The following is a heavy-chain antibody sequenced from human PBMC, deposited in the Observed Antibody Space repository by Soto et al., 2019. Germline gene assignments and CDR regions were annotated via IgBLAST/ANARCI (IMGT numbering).Heavy chain of an antibody. CDR1: GFTFRSYA. V-gene: IGHV3-23*01. Sequence: EVQLLESGGGLVQPGGSMRLSCAASGFTFRSYAMSWVRQAPGKGLEWVSAISGSGRSTYYADSVKGRFTISRDNSKNTLYLQMNRMRAEDTGVYYCAKGIVYYYDSSGYFAYWGQGTLVTVSS. D-gene: IGHD3-22*01. CDR2: ISGSGRST. J-gene: IGHJ4*02. CDR3: AKGIVYYYDSSGYFAY.